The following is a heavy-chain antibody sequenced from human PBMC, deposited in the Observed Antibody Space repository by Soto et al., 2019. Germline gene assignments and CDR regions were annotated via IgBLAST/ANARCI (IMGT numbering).Heavy chain of an antibody. J-gene: IGHJ4*02. D-gene: IGHD2-15*01. V-gene: IGHV4-31*03. CDR3: ARDRGCAGGSCRAFDY. CDR1: GGSISSGGYY. CDR2: IYYSGST. Sequence: SETLSLTCTVSGGSISSGGYYWSWIRQHPGKGLERIGYIYYSGSTYYNPSLKSRLTISVDTSKNQFSLKLSSVTAADTAVYYCARDRGCAGGSCRAFDYWGQGTLVTVSS.